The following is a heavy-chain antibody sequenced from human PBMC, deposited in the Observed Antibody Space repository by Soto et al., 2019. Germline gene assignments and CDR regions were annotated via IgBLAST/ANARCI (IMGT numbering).Heavy chain of an antibody. V-gene: IGHV3-30*18. CDR2: ISYDGSNK. CDR1: GFTFSSYG. CDR3: AKDRSGNNYDRTPSPLRYYYYCMDV. D-gene: IGHD3-22*01. Sequence: QVQLVESGGGVVQPGRSLRLSCAASGFTFSSYGMHWVRQAPGKGLEWVAVISYDGSNKYYADSVKCRFTISRDNSKNTLYLQMNSLRAEDTAVYYCAKDRSGNNYDRTPSPLRYYYYCMDVWGQGTTVTVSS. J-gene: IGHJ6*02.